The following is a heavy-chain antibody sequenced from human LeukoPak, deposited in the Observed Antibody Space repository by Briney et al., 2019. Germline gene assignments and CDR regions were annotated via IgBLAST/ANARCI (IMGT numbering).Heavy chain of an antibody. D-gene: IGHD5-12*01. CDR3: AKGVSGYSAYLDY. Sequence: PGRSLRLSCAASGFIYSHYGMHWVRQAPGKGLEWVAVIWSDGSNRFYAGSVKGRFTISRDNSQNTLFLQMNSLRAEDTAVYYCAKGVSGYSAYLDYWGQGTLVTVSS. J-gene: IGHJ4*02. V-gene: IGHV3-33*06. CDR2: IWSDGSNR. CDR1: GFIYSHYG.